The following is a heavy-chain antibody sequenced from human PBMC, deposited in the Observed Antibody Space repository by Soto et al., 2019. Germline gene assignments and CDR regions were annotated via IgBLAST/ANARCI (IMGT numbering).Heavy chain of an antibody. CDR2: ISGYNGNT. D-gene: IGHD4-17*01. J-gene: IGHJ3*02. V-gene: IGHV1-18*01. Sequence: QVQVVQSGAEVKKPGASVKVSCKTSGYTFTSYDISWVRQAPGQGLEWMGWISGYNGNTNYAQKLQGRVTMTTDTTPGTAHLELRSLRSDDTAVYYCARESATTHDGFDIWGQGTMVIVSS. CDR1: GYTFTSYD. CDR3: ARESATTHDGFDI.